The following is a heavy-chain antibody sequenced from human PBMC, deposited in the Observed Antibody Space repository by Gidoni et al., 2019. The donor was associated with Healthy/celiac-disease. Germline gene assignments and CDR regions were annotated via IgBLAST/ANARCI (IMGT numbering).Heavy chain of an antibody. D-gene: IGHD5-18*01. V-gene: IGHV3-30*03. Sequence: QVQMVESGGGVVQPGRSLRLSCAASGFAFSSYGMHWVRQAPGKGLEWVAVISYDGSNKYYADSVKGRFTISRDNSKTTLYLQMNSLRAEDTAVYYCARGAYTWIQPIDYWGQGTLVTVSS. CDR3: ARGAYTWIQPIDY. J-gene: IGHJ4*02. CDR1: GFAFSSYG. CDR2: ISYDGSNK.